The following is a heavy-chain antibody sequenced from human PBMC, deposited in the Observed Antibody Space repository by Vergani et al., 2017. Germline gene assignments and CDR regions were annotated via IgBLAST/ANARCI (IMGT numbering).Heavy chain of an antibody. V-gene: IGHV3-23*01. CDR2: LSASDRRT. CDR3: AELYGDDGYSPF. Sequence: VQLQESGPGLVKPSETLSLTCAVSGFSIDNGYYWDWIRQPPGKGLEWVSTLSASDRRTHYADSVKGRFTISRDNSKNTLYLQMSSLRVEDTAIYYCAELYGDDGYSPFWGQGTLVTVSS. D-gene: IGHD5-18*01. CDR1: GFSIDNGYY. J-gene: IGHJ4*02.